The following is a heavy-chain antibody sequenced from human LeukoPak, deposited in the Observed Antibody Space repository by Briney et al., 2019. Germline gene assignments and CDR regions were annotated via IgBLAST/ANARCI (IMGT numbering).Heavy chain of an antibody. CDR1: GYXFTGYY. J-gene: IGHJ4*02. V-gene: IGHV1-2*02. D-gene: IGHD3-10*01. CDR2: INPNSGGT. CDR3: ARAHASGRYFDY. Sequence: ASVKVSCKASGYXFTGYYTHWVRQAPGQGLEWMGGINPNSGGTNYAQKFQGRVTLTRDTSISTAYMDLSRLRSDDTAVYYCARAHASGRYFDYWGQGTLVTVSS.